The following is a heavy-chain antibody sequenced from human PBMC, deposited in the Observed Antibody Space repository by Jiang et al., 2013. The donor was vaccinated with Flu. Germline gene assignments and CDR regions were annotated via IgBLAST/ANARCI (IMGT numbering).Heavy chain of an antibody. CDR3: ARGSVVVTAIDGWFDP. Sequence: PGLVKPSQTLSLTCTVSGGSISTGDYFWSWIRQPPGKGLEWIGYIYDSGRSYYNPSLKSRVIISIDTARNHFSLKLTSVTAADTAVYYCARGSVVVTAIDGWFDPWGQGTLVTVSS. D-gene: IGHD2-21*02. J-gene: IGHJ5*02. CDR2: IYDSGRS. CDR1: GGSISTGDYF. V-gene: IGHV4-30-4*08.